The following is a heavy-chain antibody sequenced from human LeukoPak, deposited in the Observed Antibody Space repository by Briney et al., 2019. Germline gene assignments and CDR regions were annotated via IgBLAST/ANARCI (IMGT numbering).Heavy chain of an antibody. CDR3: TTYRSGHY. CDR2: ITTKANNYAT. CDR1: GFIFSGSD. V-gene: IGHV3-73*01. D-gene: IGHD6-19*01. Sequence: GGSLRLSCAASGFIFSGSDMHWVRLASGKGLEWVGRITTKANNYATAYAASVKGRFTISRDDSENTAYLQMNSLKTEDTAVYYCTTYRSGHYWGQGTLVTVSS. J-gene: IGHJ4*02.